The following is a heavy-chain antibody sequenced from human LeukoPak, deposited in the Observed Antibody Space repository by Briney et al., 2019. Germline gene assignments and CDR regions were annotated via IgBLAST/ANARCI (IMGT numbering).Heavy chain of an antibody. V-gene: IGHV3-7*01. CDR2: IKGDGRES. D-gene: IGHD3-16*01. Sequence: GGSLRLSCAASGFTFGDYWMNWVRQARGKGLEWVAIIKGDGRESYYVDSVKGRFTVSRYNASNSLYLQMNRLRPEDTALYYCARDYIGDHWGQGTLVNVSS. J-gene: IGHJ4*02. CDR3: ARDYIGDH. CDR1: GFTFGDYW.